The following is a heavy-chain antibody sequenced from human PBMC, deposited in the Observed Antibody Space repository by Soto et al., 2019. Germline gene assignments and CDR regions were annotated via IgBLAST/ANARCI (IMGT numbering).Heavy chain of an antibody. CDR2: ISSSSSTI. CDR3: AREALLNWFDP. CDR1: GFTFSSYS. D-gene: IGHD2-15*01. J-gene: IGHJ5*02. V-gene: IGHV3-48*01. Sequence: EVQLVESGGGLVQPGGSLRLSCAASGFTFSSYSMNWVRQAPGKGLERVSYISSSSSTIYYADSVKGRVTISRDNDKNSLYLRMNSLRAEDTAVYYCAREALLNWFDPWGQGTLVTVSS.